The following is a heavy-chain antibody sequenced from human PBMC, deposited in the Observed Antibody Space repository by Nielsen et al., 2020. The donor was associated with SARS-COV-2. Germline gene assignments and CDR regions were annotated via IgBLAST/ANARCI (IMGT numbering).Heavy chain of an antibody. CDR3: ARGGIAAAGTDY. CDR2: INPNSGGT. CDR1: GYTFTGYY. Sequence: ASVKVSCKASGYTFTGYYMHWVRQAPGQGLEWMGRINPNSGGTNYAQKFQGRVTMTRDTSIGTAYMELSRLRSDDTAVYYCARGGIAAAGTDYWGQGTLVTVSS. D-gene: IGHD6-13*01. V-gene: IGHV1-2*06. J-gene: IGHJ4*02.